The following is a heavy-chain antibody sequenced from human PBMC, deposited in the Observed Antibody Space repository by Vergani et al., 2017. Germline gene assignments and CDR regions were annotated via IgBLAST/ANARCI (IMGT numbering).Heavy chain of an antibody. CDR3: ARDKEDGGTYYDFWSGLGGDAFDI. CDR2: IKSKTDGGTT. D-gene: IGHD3-3*01. V-gene: IGHV3-15*01. Sequence: EVQLLESGGGLVKPGGSLRLSCAASGFTFSDYYMSWIRQAPGKGLEWVGRIKSKTDGGTTDYAAPVKGRFTISRDNSKNSLYLQMNSLRAEDTAVYYCARDKEDGGTYYDFWSGLGGDAFDIWGQGTMVTVSS. CDR1: GFTFSDYY. J-gene: IGHJ3*02.